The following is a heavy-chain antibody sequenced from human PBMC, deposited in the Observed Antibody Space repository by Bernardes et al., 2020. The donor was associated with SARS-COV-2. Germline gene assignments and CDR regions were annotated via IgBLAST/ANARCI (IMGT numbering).Heavy chain of an antibody. CDR2: INHSGST. CDR1: GGSFSGYY. CDR3: ARGPRVVPAATYYYYYGMDV. D-gene: IGHD2-2*01. J-gene: IGHJ6*02. Sequence: SETLSLTCAVYGGSFSGYYWSWIRQPPGKGLEWIGEINHSGSTNYNPSLKSRVTISVDTSKNQFSLKLSSVTAADTAVYYCARGPRVVPAATYYYYYGMDVWGQGTTVTVSS. V-gene: IGHV4-34*01.